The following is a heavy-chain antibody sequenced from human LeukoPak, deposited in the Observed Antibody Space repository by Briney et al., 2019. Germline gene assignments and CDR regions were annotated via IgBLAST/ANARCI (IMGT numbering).Heavy chain of an antibody. CDR3: AVGYSYGPFDY. CDR2: INHSGST. D-gene: IGHD5-18*01. Sequence: SETLSLTCAAYGGSFSGYYWSWIRQPPGKGLEWIGEINHSGSTNYNLSLKSRVTISVDTSKNQFSLKLSSVTAADTAVYYCAVGYSYGPFDYWGQGTLVTASS. CDR1: GGSFSGYY. J-gene: IGHJ4*02. V-gene: IGHV4-34*01.